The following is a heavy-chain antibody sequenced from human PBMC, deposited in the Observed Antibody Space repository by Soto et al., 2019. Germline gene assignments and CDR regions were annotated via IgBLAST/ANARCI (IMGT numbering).Heavy chain of an antibody. CDR2: IIPFFHAA. CDR3: ARYLISNYHYYGMDV. V-gene: IGHV1-69*13. CDR1: ADTFSSSA. Sequence: SVKVSCKASADTFSSSAFSWVRQAPGQGLEWMGGIIPFFHAANYAQRFQGRVTITADESTSTVYMELSSLRSEDTALYYCARYLISNYHYYGMDVWGQVTTVTVSS. D-gene: IGHD3-9*01. J-gene: IGHJ6*02.